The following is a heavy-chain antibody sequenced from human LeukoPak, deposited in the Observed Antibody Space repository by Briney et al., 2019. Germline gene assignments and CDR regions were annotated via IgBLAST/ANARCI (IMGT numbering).Heavy chain of an antibody. Sequence: SETLSLTCTVSGGSISSYYWSWIRQPAGKGLEWIGRIYTSGSTNYNPSLKSRVTISVDTSKNQFSLKLSSVTAADTAVYYCAREKEPGIAVAGFDYWGQGTLVTVSS. J-gene: IGHJ4*02. CDR1: GGSISSYY. CDR2: IYTSGST. CDR3: AREKEPGIAVAGFDY. D-gene: IGHD6-19*01. V-gene: IGHV4-4*07.